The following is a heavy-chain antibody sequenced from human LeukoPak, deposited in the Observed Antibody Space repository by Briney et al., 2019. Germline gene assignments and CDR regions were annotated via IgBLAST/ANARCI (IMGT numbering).Heavy chain of an antibody. CDR2: ISYDGSNK. CDR3: ARAQLVRLIDY. CDR1: GFTFSSYV. J-gene: IGHJ4*02. V-gene: IGHV3-30*04. D-gene: IGHD6-13*01. Sequence: GGSLRLSCAASGFTFSSYVMHWVRQAPGKGLEWVAVISYDGSNKYYADSVKGRFTISRDNSKNTLYLQINSLRAEDTAVYYCARAQLVRLIDYWGQGTLVTVSS.